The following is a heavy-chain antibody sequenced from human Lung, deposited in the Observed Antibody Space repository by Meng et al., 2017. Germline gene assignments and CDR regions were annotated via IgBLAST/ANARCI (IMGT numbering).Heavy chain of an antibody. Sequence: RLQCRGPGLVKPSGTLSLPCAVSGVSISSSNWWCWVRQPPGKGLEWIGEIYHSGSTNYNPSLKSRVTISVDKSKNQFSLKLSSVTAADTAVYYCARGSITMVRGVSVFDPWGQGTLVTVSS. J-gene: IGHJ5*02. D-gene: IGHD3-10*01. CDR3: ARGSITMVRGVSVFDP. CDR2: IYHSGST. V-gene: IGHV4-4*02. CDR1: GVSISSSNW.